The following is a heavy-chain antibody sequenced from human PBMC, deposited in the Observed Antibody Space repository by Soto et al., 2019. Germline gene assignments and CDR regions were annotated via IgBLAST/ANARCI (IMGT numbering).Heavy chain of an antibody. CDR1: GFTFSSYA. CDR2: ISGSGDST. CDR3: AKRTVGWYFDL. Sequence: EVQLLESGGGLVQPGGSLRLSCAASGFTFSSYAMSWVRQAPGKGLEWVSAISGSGDSTYYADSVKGWFTISRDNSKNTQYLQMNSLRAEDTAVYYCAKRTVGWYFDLWGRGTLVTVSS. D-gene: IGHD4-17*01. J-gene: IGHJ2*01. V-gene: IGHV3-23*01.